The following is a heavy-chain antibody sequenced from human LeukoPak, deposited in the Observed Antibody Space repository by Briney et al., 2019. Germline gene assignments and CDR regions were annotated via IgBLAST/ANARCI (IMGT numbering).Heavy chain of an antibody. CDR2: IKQDGSEK. V-gene: IGHV3-7*03. Sequence: GGSLRLSRAASGFTFSSYWMSWVRQAPGKGLEWVANIKQDGSEKYYVDSVKGRFTISRDNAKNSLYLQMNSLRAEDTAVYYCARVVWFGENWFDPWGQGTLVTVSS. CDR1: GFTFSSYW. D-gene: IGHD3-10*01. J-gene: IGHJ5*02. CDR3: ARVVWFGENWFDP.